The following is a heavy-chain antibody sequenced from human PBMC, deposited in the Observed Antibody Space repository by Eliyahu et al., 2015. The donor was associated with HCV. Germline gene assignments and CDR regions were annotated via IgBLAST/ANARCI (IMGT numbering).Heavy chain of an antibody. J-gene: IGHJ2*01. CDR3: ASPVTATLYWYFXL. CDR2: FYHSGGT. D-gene: IGHD2-21*02. Sequence: QVQLXESGPGLVKPSETLSLTCTVSXYSISSGYYWGWXRQPPGKGLXWIGSFYHSGGTFYNPSLKSXVTISVDTSKNQFSLKLSSVTAADTAVYYCASPVTATLYWYFXLWGRGTLVTVSS. CDR1: XYSISSGYY. V-gene: IGHV4-38-2*02.